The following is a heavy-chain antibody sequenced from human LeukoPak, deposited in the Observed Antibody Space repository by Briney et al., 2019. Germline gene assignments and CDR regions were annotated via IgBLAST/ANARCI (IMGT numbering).Heavy chain of an antibody. CDR1: GFTFSSYW. CDR2: INSDGGST. D-gene: IGHD6-19*01. Sequence: PGGSLRLSCAASGFTFSSYWMCWVRQAPGKGLVWVSRINSDGGSTTYADFVKGRFTISRDNAKNTLYLQMNSLRAEDTAVYYCAKDLHTSGWYLYFDYWGQGTLVTVSS. J-gene: IGHJ4*02. V-gene: IGHV3-74*01. CDR3: AKDLHTSGWYLYFDY.